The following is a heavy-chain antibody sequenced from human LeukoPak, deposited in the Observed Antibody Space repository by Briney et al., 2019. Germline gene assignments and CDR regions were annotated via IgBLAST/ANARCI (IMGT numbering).Heavy chain of an antibody. CDR1: GGSISSSSYY. J-gene: IGHJ4*02. CDR2: IYYSGST. V-gene: IGHV4-39*01. CDR3: ARFVVVPAAIDY. Sequence: PSETLSLTCTVSGGSISSSSYYWGWIRQPPGKGLEWIGSIYYSGSTYYNPSPKSRVTISVDTSKNQFSLKLSSVTAADTAVYYCARFVVVPAAIDYWGQGTLVTVSS. D-gene: IGHD2-2*01.